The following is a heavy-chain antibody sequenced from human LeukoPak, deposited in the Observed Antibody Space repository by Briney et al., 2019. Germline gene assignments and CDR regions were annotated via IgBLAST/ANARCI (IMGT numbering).Heavy chain of an antibody. V-gene: IGHV4-34*01. CDR2: INHSGST. Sequence: PSETLSLTCAVYGGSFSGYYWSWIRQPPGKGLEWIGEINHSGSTNYNPSLKSRVTISVDTSKNQFSLKLSSVTAADTAVYYCARVLYGDYRPAPVDAFDIWGQGTMVTVSS. CDR1: GGSFSGYY. D-gene: IGHD4-17*01. J-gene: IGHJ3*02. CDR3: ARVLYGDYRPAPVDAFDI.